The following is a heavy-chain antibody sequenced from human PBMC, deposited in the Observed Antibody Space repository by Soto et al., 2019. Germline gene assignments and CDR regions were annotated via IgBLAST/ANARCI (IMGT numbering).Heavy chain of an antibody. CDR3: ARSDYDILTGYPDAFDI. CDR1: GYTFTSYG. CDR2: ISAYNGNT. V-gene: IGHV1-18*01. Sequence: ASVKVSCKASGYTFTSYGISWVRQAPGQGLEWMGWISAYNGNTNYAQKLQGRVTMTTDTSTCTAYMELRSLRSDDTAVYYCARSDYDILTGYPDAFDIWGQGTMVTVSS. D-gene: IGHD3-9*01. J-gene: IGHJ3*02.